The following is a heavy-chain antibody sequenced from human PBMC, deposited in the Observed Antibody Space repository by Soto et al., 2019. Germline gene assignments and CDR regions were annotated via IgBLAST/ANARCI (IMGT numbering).Heavy chain of an antibody. CDR2: IYYTGST. CDR1: GVSISSGGYY. J-gene: IGHJ3*02. D-gene: IGHD1-1*01. Sequence: QVQLQESGPGLVKPSQTLSLTCTVSGVSISSGGYYWSWIRQHPGKGLEWIGYIYYTGSTYYNPSLKSRVTMSIDTSKNQFSLKLSSVTVADTAVYSCARGSQLERDAFDIWGQGTMVTVSS. V-gene: IGHV4-31*03. CDR3: ARGSQLERDAFDI.